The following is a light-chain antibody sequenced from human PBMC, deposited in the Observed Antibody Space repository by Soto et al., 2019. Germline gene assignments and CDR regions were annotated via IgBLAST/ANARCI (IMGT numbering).Light chain of an antibody. Sequence: LAQPASVSGSPGQSITISCTGTSDDVGAYNSVSWYQQLPHKAPQVILYKGTQRPSGVSSRFSGSTSGNAASLTISGLQADDEADYFCCSSAPESTYVFGTGTKVTV. CDR2: KGT. J-gene: IGLJ1*01. CDR3: CSSAPESTYV. CDR1: SDDVGAYNS. V-gene: IGLV2-23*01.